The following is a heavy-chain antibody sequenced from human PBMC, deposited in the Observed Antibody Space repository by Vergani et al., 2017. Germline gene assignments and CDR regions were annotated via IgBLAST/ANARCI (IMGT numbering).Heavy chain of an antibody. Sequence: EVQLLESGGGLVKTGGSLRLSCAASEFTFSTYSMNWVRQAPGKGLEWVSSISSGSTYTFYADSVKDRFTISRDNAKSTLYLHMSSLRAEDTAIYYCARDGEKVGYRRHNYLDFWGQGTLVTVSS. CDR3: ARDGEKVGYRRHNYLDF. D-gene: IGHD6-25*01. J-gene: IGHJ4*02. CDR1: EFTFSTYS. V-gene: IGHV3-21*06. CDR2: ISSGSTYT.